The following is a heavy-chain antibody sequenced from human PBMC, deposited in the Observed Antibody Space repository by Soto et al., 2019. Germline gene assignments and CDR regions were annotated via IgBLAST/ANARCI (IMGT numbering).Heavy chain of an antibody. CDR3: ARRRFCSGYFFEY. D-gene: IGHD3-3*01. CDR1: GGSFSGYY. J-gene: IGHJ4*02. CDR2: INHSGST. V-gene: IGHV4-34*01. Sequence: SETLSLTCAVYGGSFSGYYWSWIRQPPGKGLEWIGEINHSGSTNYNPSLKSRVTISVDTSKNQFSLKLSSVTAADTAVYYCARRRFCSGYFFEYWGEGTLVTVSS.